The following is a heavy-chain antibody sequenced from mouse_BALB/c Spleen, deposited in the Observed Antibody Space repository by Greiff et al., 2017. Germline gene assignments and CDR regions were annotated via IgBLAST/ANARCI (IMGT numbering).Heavy chain of an antibody. CDR3: ARLDRSYAMDY. J-gene: IGHJ4*01. CDR2: ISSGSSTI. Sequence: EVQRVESGGGLVQPGGSRKLSCAASGFTFSSFGMHWVRQAPEKGLEWVAYISSGSSTIYYADTVKGRFTISRDNPKNTLFLQMTSLRSEDTAMYYCARLDRSYAMDYWGQGTSVTVSS. D-gene: IGHD2-14*01. V-gene: IGHV5-17*02. CDR1: GFTFSSFG.